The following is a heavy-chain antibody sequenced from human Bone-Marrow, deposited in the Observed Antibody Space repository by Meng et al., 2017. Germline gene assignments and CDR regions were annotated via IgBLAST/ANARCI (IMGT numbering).Heavy chain of an antibody. CDR1: GFTVSSNY. D-gene: IGHD6-19*01. CDR2: IYSGGST. V-gene: IGHV3-53*04. J-gene: IGHJ3*02. Sequence: GESLKISCAASGFTVSSNYMSWVRQAPGKGLEWVSVIYSGGSTYYADSVKGRFTISGHNSKNTLYLQMNSLRAEDTAVYYCTIYTSGHIWGQGTMVTVSS. CDR3: TIYTSGHI.